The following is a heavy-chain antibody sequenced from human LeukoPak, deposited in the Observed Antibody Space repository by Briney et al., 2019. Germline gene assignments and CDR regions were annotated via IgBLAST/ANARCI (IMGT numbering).Heavy chain of an antibody. Sequence: GASVKLSCKASGYRFTSNGMNWVRQAPGQGLEWMGLIDTGNGNTTYAQGFTGRFVFSLNTSVSTAYLQISGLKAEDTAVYYCAREGRMGFWFDPWGQGTLVTVSS. CDR2: IDTGNGNT. V-gene: IGHV7-4-1*02. D-gene: IGHD2-8*01. J-gene: IGHJ5*02. CDR3: AREGRMGFWFDP. CDR1: GYRFTSNG.